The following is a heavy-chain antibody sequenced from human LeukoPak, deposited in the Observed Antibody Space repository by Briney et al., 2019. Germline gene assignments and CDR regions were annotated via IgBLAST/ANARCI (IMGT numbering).Heavy chain of an antibody. Sequence: GGPLSLSCSASGFPFSAYDMHWVGQAPGKGLEYCSGINSDGGSTYYADSVKGKFTISRDNARNTLYLQMTSLRAEGRAIYYCVKIARDWGQGTLVTVSS. CDR3: VKIARD. V-gene: IGHV3-64D*09. CDR2: INSDGGST. J-gene: IGHJ4*02. CDR1: GFPFSAYD.